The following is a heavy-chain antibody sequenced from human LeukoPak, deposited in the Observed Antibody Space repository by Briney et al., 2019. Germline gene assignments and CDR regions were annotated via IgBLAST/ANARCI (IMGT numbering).Heavy chain of an antibody. V-gene: IGHV3-9*01. D-gene: IGHD6-13*01. CDR3: AKNRDTSSWYFPFDY. CDR1: GFTFDDYA. J-gene: IGHJ4*02. CDR2: ISWNSGSI. Sequence: GRSLRLSCAASGFTFDDYAMHWVRQAPGKGLEWVSGISWNSGSIGYADSVKGRFTISRDNAKNTLYLHMNSLRAEDTAVYYCAKNRDTSSWYFPFDYWGQGTLVTVSS.